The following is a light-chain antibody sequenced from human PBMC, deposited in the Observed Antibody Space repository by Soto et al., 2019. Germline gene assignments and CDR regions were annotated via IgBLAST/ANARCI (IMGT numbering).Light chain of an antibody. CDR3: SSYTSGSTYV. V-gene: IGLV2-14*03. Sequence: QSVLTQPASVSGSPGQSNTIPCTGTSSDIGAYNYVSWYQQHPGKAPKLMIYDVSSRPSGVSNRFSGSKSGNTASLTISGLQAEDEADYYCSSYTSGSTYVFGPGTKVTVL. J-gene: IGLJ1*01. CDR1: SSDIGAYNY. CDR2: DVS.